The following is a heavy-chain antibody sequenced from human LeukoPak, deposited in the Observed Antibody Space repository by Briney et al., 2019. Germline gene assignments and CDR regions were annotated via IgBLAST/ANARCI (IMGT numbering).Heavy chain of an antibody. CDR1: GGSISSYY. CDR2: IYYSGST. Sequence: SETLSLTCTVSGGSISSYYWSWIRQPPGKGLEWIGYIYYSGSTNYNPSLKSRVTISVDTSKNQFSLKLSSVTAEDTAVYYCAYNDRDYYYYMDVWGKGTTVTVSS. CDR3: AYNDRDYYYYMDV. J-gene: IGHJ6*03. V-gene: IGHV4-59*01. D-gene: IGHD3-22*01.